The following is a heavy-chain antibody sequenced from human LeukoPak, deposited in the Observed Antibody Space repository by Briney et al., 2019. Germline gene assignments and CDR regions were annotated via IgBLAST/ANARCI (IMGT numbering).Heavy chain of an antibody. Sequence: PSETLSLTCTVSGGSISNYYWSWIRQPAGKGLEWIGRIYTSGSTNYNPSLKSRVTLSVDTSKNQFSLKLSSVTAADTAVYYCGRERYFGSGSLLYYCGMDVWGQGTTVTVSS. CDR1: GGSISNYY. D-gene: IGHD3-10*01. CDR3: GRERYFGSGSLLYYCGMDV. CDR2: IYTSGST. J-gene: IGHJ6*02. V-gene: IGHV4-4*07.